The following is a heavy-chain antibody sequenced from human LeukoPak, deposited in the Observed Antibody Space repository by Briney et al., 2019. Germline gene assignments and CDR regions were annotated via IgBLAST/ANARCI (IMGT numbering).Heavy chain of an antibody. V-gene: IGHV3-23*01. J-gene: IGHJ4*02. D-gene: IGHD5-18*01. Sequence: PGGSLRLPCAASGFTFSSYAMSWVRQAPGKGPEWVSAISGSGGSTYYADSVKGRFTISRDNSKNTLYLQMNSLRAEDTAVYYCAITKYSYGTSKGLFFDYWGQGTLVTVSS. CDR3: AITKYSYGTSKGLFFDY. CDR1: GFTFSSYA. CDR2: ISGSGGST.